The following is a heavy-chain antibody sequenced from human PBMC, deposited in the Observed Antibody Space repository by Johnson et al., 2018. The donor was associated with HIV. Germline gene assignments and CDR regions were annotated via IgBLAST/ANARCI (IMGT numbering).Heavy chain of an antibody. CDR2: ISWNSGSI. J-gene: IGHJ3*02. D-gene: IGHD1-26*01. CDR1: GFTFSSYA. Sequence: VQLVESGGGLVQPGGSLRLSCAASGFTFSSYAMSWVRQAPGKGLEWVSGISWNSGSIGYADSVKGRFTISRDNAKNSLYLQMNNLRAEDTALYYCARRWELHSNAFDIWGQGTMVTISS. CDR3: ARRWELHSNAFDI. V-gene: IGHV3-9*01.